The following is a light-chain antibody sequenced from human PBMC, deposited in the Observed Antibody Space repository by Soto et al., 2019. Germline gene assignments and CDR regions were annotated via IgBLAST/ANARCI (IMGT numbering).Light chain of an antibody. CDR2: DVS. J-gene: IGLJ2*01. CDR1: SSDVGGYNF. Sequence: QSALTQPASVSGSPGQSITISCTGTSSDVGGYNFVPWYQQHPGKAPKFMIYDVSNRPSGVSNPFSGSKSGNTASLTISGLQAEDEADYYCSSYTRSSLFGRGTKLTVL. CDR3: SSYTRSSL. V-gene: IGLV2-14*01.